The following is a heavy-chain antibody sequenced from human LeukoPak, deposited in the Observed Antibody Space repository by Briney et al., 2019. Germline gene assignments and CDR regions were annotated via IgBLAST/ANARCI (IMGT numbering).Heavy chain of an antibody. V-gene: IGHV4-59*01. CDR3: ASSPATTDSWSDF. J-gene: IGHJ4*02. CDR1: GGSIICYY. CDR2: IYSRGSP. D-gene: IGHD5-12*01. Sequence: SEPLSRPCTVAGGSIICYYWRWSRRPPGKGGEGIVYIYSRGSPNYPPSLNSPLTISLDTSKNHLSLKLSSVTAAATAVYYCASSPATTDSWSDFWGQGTLVTVSS.